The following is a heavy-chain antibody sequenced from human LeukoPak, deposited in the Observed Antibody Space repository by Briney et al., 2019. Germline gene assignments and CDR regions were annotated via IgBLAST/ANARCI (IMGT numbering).Heavy chain of an antibody. D-gene: IGHD6-13*01. CDR3: ARVSGPAAGSETYAFDI. V-gene: IGHV1-18*01. CDR2: ISAYNGNT. J-gene: IGHJ3*02. Sequence: ASVKVSCKASGYTFTSYGISWVRQAPGQGLEWMGWISAYNGNTNYAQKLQGRVTMTTDTSTSTAYMELRSLRSDDTAVYYCARVSGPAAGSETYAFDIWGQGTMVTVSS. CDR1: GYTFTSYG.